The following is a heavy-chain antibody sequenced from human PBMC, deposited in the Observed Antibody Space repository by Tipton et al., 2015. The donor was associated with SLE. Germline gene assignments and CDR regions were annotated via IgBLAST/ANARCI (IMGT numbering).Heavy chain of an antibody. CDR2: ICHSGTA. V-gene: IGHV4-39*07. Sequence: TLSLTCTVSGGSISSSRYYWGWIRQPPGKGLEWVGSICHSGTAYYNPSLKSRVTISVDTSKNQFSLKLSSVTAADTAVYYCAARRSGAFDIWGQGTLVTVSS. CDR1: GGSISSSRYY. J-gene: IGHJ3*02. CDR3: AARRSGAFDI. D-gene: IGHD6-19*01.